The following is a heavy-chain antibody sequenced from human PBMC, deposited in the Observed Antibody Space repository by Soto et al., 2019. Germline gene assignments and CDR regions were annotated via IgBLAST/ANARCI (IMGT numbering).Heavy chain of an antibody. J-gene: IGHJ6*02. Sequence: QVQLVQSGAGVKKPGSSVKVSCKASGGTFSSYAISWVRQAPGQGLEWMGGIIPIFGTANYAQKFQGRVTITADESTSTAYMELSSLRSEDTAVYYCARDPYFGSGYYNPLIADYYYYGMDVWGQGTTVTVSS. CDR2: IIPIFGTA. CDR3: ARDPYFGSGYYNPLIADYYYYGMDV. CDR1: GGTFSSYA. V-gene: IGHV1-69*01. D-gene: IGHD3-3*01.